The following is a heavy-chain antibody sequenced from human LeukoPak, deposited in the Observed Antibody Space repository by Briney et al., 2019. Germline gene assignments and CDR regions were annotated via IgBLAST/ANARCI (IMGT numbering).Heavy chain of an antibody. Sequence: GSLRLSCAASGFTFSSYSMNWVRQAPGKGLEWVSSISSSSSYIYYADSVKGRFTISRDNAKNSLYLQMNSLRAEDTAVYYCARVGPYSGSYLTPSHSDNDAFDIWGQGTMVTVSS. CDR2: ISSSSSYI. J-gene: IGHJ3*02. D-gene: IGHD1-26*01. CDR3: ARVGPYSGSYLTPSHSDNDAFDI. CDR1: GFTFSSYS. V-gene: IGHV3-21*01.